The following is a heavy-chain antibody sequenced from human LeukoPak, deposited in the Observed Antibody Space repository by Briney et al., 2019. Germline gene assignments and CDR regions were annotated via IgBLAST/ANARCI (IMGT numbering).Heavy chain of an antibody. CDR2: IYTSGST. Sequence: SETLSLTCTVSGGSISSSSYYWGWIRQPPGKGLEWIGRIYTSGSTNYNPSLKSRVTMSVDTSKNQFSLKLSSVTAADTAVYYCARGYSGDSVDAFDIWGQGTMVTVSS. D-gene: IGHD2-21*01. V-gene: IGHV4-39*07. J-gene: IGHJ3*02. CDR1: GGSISSSSYY. CDR3: ARGYSGDSVDAFDI.